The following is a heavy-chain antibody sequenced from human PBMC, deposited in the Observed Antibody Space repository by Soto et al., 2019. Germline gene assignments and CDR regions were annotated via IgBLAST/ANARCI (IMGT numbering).Heavy chain of an antibody. CDR3: ATDLRVLRYFDWFFDD. CDR1: GFTFSSFA. Sequence: GGSLRLSCAASGFTFSSFAMSWVRQAPGKGLEWVSAISGSGGSTYYDEYVKGRFTISRDNSKNTVYRQMNSLRAEDTAVYYCATDLRVLRYFDWFFDDWAQGTLVTVSS. D-gene: IGHD3-9*01. CDR2: ISGSGGST. V-gene: IGHV3-23*01. J-gene: IGHJ4*02.